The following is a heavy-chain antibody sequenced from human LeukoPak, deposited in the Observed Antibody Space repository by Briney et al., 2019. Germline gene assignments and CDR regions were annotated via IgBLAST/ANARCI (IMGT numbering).Heavy chain of an antibody. CDR3: ALIVVTSSPGSWFDP. CDR2: IAYNGIT. D-gene: IGHD6-13*01. J-gene: IGHJ5*02. CDR1: GDSIRSHY. Sequence: SETLSLTCTVSGDSIRSHYLSWIRQPPGKGLEWIGYIAYNGITNYNPSLKSRLTLLVDTSKNQFSLRLSSVTAADTAVYYCALIVVTSSPGSWFDPWGQGTLVTVSS. V-gene: IGHV4-59*11.